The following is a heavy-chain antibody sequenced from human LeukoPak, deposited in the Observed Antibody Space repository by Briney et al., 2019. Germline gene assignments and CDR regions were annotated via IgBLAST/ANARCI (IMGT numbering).Heavy chain of an antibody. D-gene: IGHD3-22*01. Sequence: SVKVSCKASGCTFSSNAISWVRQAPGQGLEWMGRIIPILGIANYAQKFQGRVTITADKSTSTAYMELSSLRSEDTAVYYFAREVRPFYYDSSGYYIDYWGQGTLVTVSS. CDR3: AREVRPFYYDSSGYYIDY. CDR2: IIPILGIA. CDR1: GCTFSSNA. J-gene: IGHJ4*02. V-gene: IGHV1-69*04.